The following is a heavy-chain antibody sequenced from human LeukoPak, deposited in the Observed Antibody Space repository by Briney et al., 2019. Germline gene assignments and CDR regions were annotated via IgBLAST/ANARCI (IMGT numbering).Heavy chain of an antibody. D-gene: IGHD2-15*01. CDR1: GFTFSSYS. J-gene: IGHJ4*02. Sequence: TGGSLRLSCAASGFTFSSYSMNWVRQAPGKGLEWVSSISSSSSYIYYADSVKGRFTTSRDNAKNSLYLQMNSLRAEDTAVYYCAREGEYCSGGSCYSYFDYWGQGTLVTVSS. CDR2: ISSSSSYI. CDR3: AREGEYCSGGSCYSYFDY. V-gene: IGHV3-21*01.